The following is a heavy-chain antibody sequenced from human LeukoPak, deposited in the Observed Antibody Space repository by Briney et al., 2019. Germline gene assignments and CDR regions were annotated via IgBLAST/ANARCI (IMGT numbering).Heavy chain of an antibody. CDR3: ASLHRAGYCSSTSCQTGAFDY. Sequence: PSETLSLTCAVYGGSFSGYYWSWIRQPPGKGLEWIGEINHSGSTNYNPSLKSRVTISVDTSKNQFSLKLSSVTAADTAVYYCASLHRAGYCSSTSCQTGAFDYWGQGTLVTVSS. D-gene: IGHD2-2*01. J-gene: IGHJ4*02. V-gene: IGHV4-34*01. CDR2: INHSGST. CDR1: GGSFSGYY.